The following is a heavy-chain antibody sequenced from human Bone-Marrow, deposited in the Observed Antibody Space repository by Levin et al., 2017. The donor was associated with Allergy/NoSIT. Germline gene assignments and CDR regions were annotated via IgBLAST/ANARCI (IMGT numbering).Heavy chain of an antibody. CDR2: ISGSANNT. Sequence: GGSLRLSCAASGFTFSSYAMTWVRQAPGKGLEWVSGISGSANNTYYADSVKGRFTISRDNSKNTLYLQMNGLRAEDTAVYYCAKVKDRSGWQGDYWGQGTLVIVSS. D-gene: IGHD6-19*01. CDR3: AKVKDRSGWQGDY. V-gene: IGHV3-23*01. J-gene: IGHJ4*02. CDR1: GFTFSSYA.